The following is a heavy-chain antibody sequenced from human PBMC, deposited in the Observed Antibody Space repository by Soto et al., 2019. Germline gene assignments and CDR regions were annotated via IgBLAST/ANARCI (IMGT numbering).Heavy chain of an antibody. CDR2: IYTSGST. V-gene: IGHV4-4*07. CDR3: ARERIEGWFDP. CDR1: GGSISSYY. Sequence: SETLSLTCTVSGGSISSYYWSWIRQPAGKGLEWIGCIYTSGSTNYNPSLKSRVTMSVDTYKNQFSLKLSSVTAADTAVYYCARERIEGWFDPWGQGTLVTVSS. J-gene: IGHJ5*02. D-gene: IGHD2-15*01.